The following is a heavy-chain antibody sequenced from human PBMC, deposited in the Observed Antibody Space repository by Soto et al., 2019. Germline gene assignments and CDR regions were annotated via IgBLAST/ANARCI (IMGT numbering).Heavy chain of an antibody. CDR3: ARDLYYDFWSGYYAIGYYGMDV. CDR2: TNPNSGGT. CDR1: GYTFTGYY. J-gene: IGHJ6*02. V-gene: IGHV1-2*02. Sequence: ASVKVSCKASGYTFTGYYMHWVRQAPGQGLEWMGWTNPNSGGTNYAQQFQGRVTMTRDTSISTAYMELSRLRSDDTAVYYCARDLYYDFWSGYYAIGYYGMDVWGQGTTVTVSS. D-gene: IGHD3-3*01.